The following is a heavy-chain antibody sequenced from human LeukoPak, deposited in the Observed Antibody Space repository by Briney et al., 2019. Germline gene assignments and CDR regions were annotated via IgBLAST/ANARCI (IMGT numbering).Heavy chain of an antibody. CDR3: ARETNSYGTLGY. J-gene: IGHJ4*02. Sequence: SETLSLTCTVSGGSFRRGDYYWSWIRQPPGKGLEWIGYIYHSGRTHYNPSLKSRVTISLDTSKNQFSLKLTSVTAADTAVYYCARETNSYGTLGYWGQGTLVSVSS. V-gene: IGHV4-30-4*01. CDR1: GGSFRRGDYY. CDR2: IYHSGRT. D-gene: IGHD3-10*01.